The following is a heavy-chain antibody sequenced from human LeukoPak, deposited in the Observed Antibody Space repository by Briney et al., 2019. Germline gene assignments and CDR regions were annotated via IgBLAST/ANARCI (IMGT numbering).Heavy chain of an antibody. V-gene: IGHV1-18*01. CDR2: ISAYNGNT. J-gene: IGHJ4*02. CDR3: AGHYDFWSRYYAFDY. Sequence: ASVKVSCKASGYTFTSYGISWVRQAPGQGLEWMGWISAYNGNTNYAQKLQGRVTMTTDTSTSTAYMELRSLRSDDTAVYYCAGHYDFWSRYYAFDYWGQGTLVTVSS. CDR1: GYTFTSYG. D-gene: IGHD3-3*01.